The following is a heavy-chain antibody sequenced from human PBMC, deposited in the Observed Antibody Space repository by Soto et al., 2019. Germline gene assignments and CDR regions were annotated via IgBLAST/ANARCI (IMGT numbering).Heavy chain of an antibody. D-gene: IGHD5-18*01. V-gene: IGHV4-59*01. J-gene: IGHJ3*02. CDR2: IYYSGST. Sequence: PSETLSLTRTVSGGSISSYYWSWIRQPPGKGLEWIGYIYYSGSTNYNPSLKSRVTISVDTSKNQFSLKLSSVAAADTAVYYCARDRGYSYSDAFDIWGQGTMVTVSS. CDR1: GGSISSYY. CDR3: ARDRGYSYSDAFDI.